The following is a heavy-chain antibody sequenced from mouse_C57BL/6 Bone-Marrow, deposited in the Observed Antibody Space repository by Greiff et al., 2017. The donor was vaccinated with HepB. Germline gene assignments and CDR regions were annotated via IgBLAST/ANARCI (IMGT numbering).Heavy chain of an antibody. J-gene: IGHJ4*01. D-gene: IGHD2-4*01. Sequence: EVMLVESGGGLVQPGGSMKLSCAASGFTFSDAWMDWVRQSPEKGLEWVAEIRNKANNHATYYAESVKGRFTISRDDSKSSVYLQMNSLRAEDTGIYYCTRPRYDYDYAMDYWGQGTSVTVSS. CDR3: TRPRYDYDYAMDY. CDR2: IRNKANNHAT. V-gene: IGHV6-6*01. CDR1: GFTFSDAW.